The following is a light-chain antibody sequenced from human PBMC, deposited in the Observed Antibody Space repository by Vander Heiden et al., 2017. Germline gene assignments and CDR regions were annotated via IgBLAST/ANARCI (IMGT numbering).Light chain of an antibody. CDR2: HAS. CDR1: QSVSNNH. CDR3: QHYGFSPPVT. J-gene: IGKJ4*01. V-gene: IGKV3-20*01. Sequence: VLTQYPGTLSLSPGERATFSCRASQSVSNNHLAWYQQKPGQAPRLLISHASSRAAGIPDRFSGSGSGTDFTLTISRLEPEDFAVYYCQHYGFSPPVTFGGGTKVAIK.